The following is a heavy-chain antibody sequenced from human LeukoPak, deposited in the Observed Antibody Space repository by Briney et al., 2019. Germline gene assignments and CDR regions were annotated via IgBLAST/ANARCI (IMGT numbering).Heavy chain of an antibody. CDR3: ATYSSLNRREFQY. J-gene: IGHJ1*01. Sequence: GGSLRLSCAASGFTFGDYAMHWVRQAPGKGLEWVSGISWNSGIIGYADSVKGRFTISRDNAKNSLYLQMNSLRAEDTAVYYCATYSSLNRREFQYWGQGTLLTVSS. CDR2: ISWNSGII. CDR1: GFTFGDYA. D-gene: IGHD3-22*01. V-gene: IGHV3-9*01.